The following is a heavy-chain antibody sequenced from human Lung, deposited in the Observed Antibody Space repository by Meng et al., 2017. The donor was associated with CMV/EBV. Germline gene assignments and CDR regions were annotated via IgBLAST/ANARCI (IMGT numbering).Heavy chain of an antibody. CDR2: IHPHRGDT. Sequence: ASVXVSCKASGYTFTAHYFHWVRQAPGQGLEWMGWIHPHRGDTNYAQQFQGRVTLTRHTSINTGYMELTRLTSDDTAVYYCARDNNWGPDYWGQGTLVTVSS. CDR3: ARDNNWGPDY. D-gene: IGHD7-27*01. J-gene: IGHJ4*02. V-gene: IGHV1-2*02. CDR1: GYTFTAHY.